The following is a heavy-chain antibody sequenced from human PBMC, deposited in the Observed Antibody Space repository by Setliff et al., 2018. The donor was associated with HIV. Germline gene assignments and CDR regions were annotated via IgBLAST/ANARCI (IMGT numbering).Heavy chain of an antibody. V-gene: IGHV5-51*01. Sequence: GESLKISCKGSGYRFSSYWIGWVRQMPGKGLEWMGIIHPGDSDVKYSPSFQSQVPISADKSISTAYVQWSSLEASDTAMYYCASPGYCTSPDCMNVFNFWGHGTMVTV. J-gene: IGHJ3*01. CDR1: GYRFSSYW. CDR3: ASPGYCTSPDCMNVFNF. CDR2: IHPGDSDV. D-gene: IGHD2-8*01.